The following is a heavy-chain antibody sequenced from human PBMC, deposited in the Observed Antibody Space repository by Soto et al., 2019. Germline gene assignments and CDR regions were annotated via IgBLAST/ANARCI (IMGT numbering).Heavy chain of an antibody. V-gene: IGHV3-33*01. D-gene: IGHD5-12*01. Sequence: QVQLVESGGGVVQPGRSLRLSCAASGFTFSSYGMHWVRQAPGKGLEWVAVIWYDGSNKYYADSVKGRFTISRDNSKNTLYLQMNSLRAEDTAVYYCASGDLVATIRYWGHGTLVTVSS. J-gene: IGHJ4*01. CDR3: ASGDLVATIRY. CDR2: IWYDGSNK. CDR1: GFTFSSYG.